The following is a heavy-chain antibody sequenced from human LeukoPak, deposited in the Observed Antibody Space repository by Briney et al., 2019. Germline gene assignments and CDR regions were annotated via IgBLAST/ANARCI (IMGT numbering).Heavy chain of an antibody. V-gene: IGHV3-9*03. Sequence: GGSLRLSCAASGFTFDDYAMHWVRQAPGKGLEWVSGISWNSGSIGYADSVKGRFTISRDNAKNSLYLQMNSLRAEDMALYYCAKDTTPWSQLLYGRKLNGACDIWGQGTMVTVSS. CDR2: ISWNSGSI. D-gene: IGHD2-2*02. J-gene: IGHJ3*02. CDR1: GFTFDDYA. CDR3: AKDTTPWSQLLYGRKLNGACDI.